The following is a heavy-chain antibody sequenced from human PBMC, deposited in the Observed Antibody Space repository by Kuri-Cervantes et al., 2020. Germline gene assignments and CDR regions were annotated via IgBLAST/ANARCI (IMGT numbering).Heavy chain of an antibody. CDR2: IYYSGST. D-gene: IGHD3-9*01. J-gene: IGHJ4*02. Sequence: SETLSLTCTVSGGSISSSSYYWGWIRQPPGKGLEWIGSIYYSGSTYYNPSLKSRVTISVDTSKNQFSLKLSSVTAADTAVYFCARATRGGTGYYYMFDSWGQGTLVTVSS. CDR1: GGSISSSSYY. V-gene: IGHV4-39*07. CDR3: ARATRGGTGYYYMFDS.